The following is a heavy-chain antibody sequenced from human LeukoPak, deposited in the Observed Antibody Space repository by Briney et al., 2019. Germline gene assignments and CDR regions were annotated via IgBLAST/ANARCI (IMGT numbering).Heavy chain of an antibody. CDR1: GFTFSDYY. V-gene: IGHV4-59*08. CDR3: ARLRGYGGYPGPDY. D-gene: IGHD5-12*01. CDR2: IYYSGST. J-gene: IGHJ4*02. Sequence: GSLRLSCAASGFTFSDYYMSWIRQPPGKGLEWIGYIYYSGSTNYNPSLKSRVTISVDTSKNQFSLKLSSVTAADTAVYYCARLRGYGGYPGPDYWGQGTLVTVSS.